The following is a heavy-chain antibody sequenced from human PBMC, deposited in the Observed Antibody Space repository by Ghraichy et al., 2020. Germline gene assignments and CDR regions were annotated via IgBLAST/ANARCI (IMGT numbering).Heavy chain of an antibody. CDR3: AREEISSTSCYEARCPNYYFDY. D-gene: IGHD2-2*01. J-gene: IGHJ4*02. CDR2: IYYSGST. V-gene: IGHV4-61*01. CDR1: GGSVSSGSYY. Sequence: SETLSLTCTVSGGSVSSGSYYWSWIRQPPGKGLEWIGYIYYSGSTNYNPSLKSRVTISVDTSKNQFSLKLSSVTAADTAVYYCAREEISSTSCYEARCPNYYFDYWGQGTLVTVSS.